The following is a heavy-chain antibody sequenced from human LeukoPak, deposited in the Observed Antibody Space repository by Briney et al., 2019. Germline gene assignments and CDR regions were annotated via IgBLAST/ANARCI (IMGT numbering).Heavy chain of an antibody. CDR2: IYYSGST. V-gene: IGHV4-59*01. CDR1: GGSISSYY. J-gene: IGHJ4*02. Sequence: SETLSLTCTVSGGSISSYYWSWIRQPPGKGLEWIGYIYYSGSTNYNPSLKSRATISVDTSKNQFSLKLSSVTAADTAVYYCARARRDGYNYDYWGQGTLVTVSS. D-gene: IGHD5-24*01. CDR3: ARARRDGYNYDY.